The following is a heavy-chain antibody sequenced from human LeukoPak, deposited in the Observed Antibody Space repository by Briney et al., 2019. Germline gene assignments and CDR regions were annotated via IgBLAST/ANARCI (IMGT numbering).Heavy chain of an antibody. CDR1: GFTFGDYA. V-gene: IGHV3-49*04. Sequence: PGGSLRLSCTASGFTFGDYAMSWVRQAPGTGLEWVSFIRSKGYGGTAEYAASVKGRFTVSRDDSESIAYLQMDSLKTEDTAVYYCTTWGAQGTAYDNWGRGTLVTVSS. CDR2: IRSKGYGGTA. D-gene: IGHD6-13*01. J-gene: IGHJ4*02. CDR3: TTWGAQGTAYDN.